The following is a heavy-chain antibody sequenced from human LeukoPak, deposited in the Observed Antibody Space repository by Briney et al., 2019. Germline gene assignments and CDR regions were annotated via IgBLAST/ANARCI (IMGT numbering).Heavy chain of an antibody. D-gene: IGHD3-10*01. CDR2: ISAYNGNT. V-gene: IGHV1-18*01. Sequence: ASVKVSCKASGYTFTSYGISWVRQAPGQGLECMGWISAYNGNTNYAQKLQGRVTMTRDTSISTAYMELSRLRSDDTAAYYCARANMVRGVGPFFDRNWFDPWGQGTLVTVSS. CDR3: ARANMVRGVGPFFDRNWFDP. CDR1: GYTFTSYG. J-gene: IGHJ5*02.